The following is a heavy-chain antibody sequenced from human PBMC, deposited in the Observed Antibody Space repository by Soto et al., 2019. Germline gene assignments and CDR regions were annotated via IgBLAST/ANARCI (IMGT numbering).Heavy chain of an antibody. CDR3: ARGITGNRGFDY. CDR2: IIPILGIA. Sequence: SVKVSCKASGGTFSSYTISWVRQAPGQGLEWMGRIIPILGIANYAQKFQGRVTITADKSTSTAYMELSSLRSEDTAVYYCARGITGNRGFDYWGQGTLVTVSS. V-gene: IGHV1-69*02. CDR1: GGTFSSYT. D-gene: IGHD1-20*01. J-gene: IGHJ4*02.